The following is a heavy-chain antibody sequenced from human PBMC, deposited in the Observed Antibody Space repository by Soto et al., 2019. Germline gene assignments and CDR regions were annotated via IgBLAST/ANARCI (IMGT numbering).Heavy chain of an antibody. CDR1: GYTFTSYG. V-gene: IGHV1-18*01. Sequence: QGQLVQSGAEVKKPGASVKVSCKASGYTFTSYGISWVRQAPGQGLEWMGWIRVYNGNTNYAQKLEGRVTMTTDTTTSTAYMKLRSLKSDDTAVYHCARDSPPNDYWGQGTLVTVSS. J-gene: IGHJ4*02. CDR3: ARDSPPNDY. CDR2: IRVYNGNT.